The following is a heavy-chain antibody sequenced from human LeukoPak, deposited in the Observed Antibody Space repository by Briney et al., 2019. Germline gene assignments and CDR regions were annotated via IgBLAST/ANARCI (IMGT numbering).Heavy chain of an antibody. CDR2: VFSSGKT. V-gene: IGHV4-31*03. J-gene: IGHJ5*02. Sequence: SETLSLTCTVSGDSFSSGGYSWVRQLPGMGLEWIGYVFSSGKTYYKTSLKSRVTISLDMSKNQFSLRLSSVTAADTAVYYCARARTQYSDGSGLNWFDPWGQGTLVTVSS. D-gene: IGHD3-22*01. CDR1: GDSFSSGGY. CDR3: ARARTQYSDGSGLNWFDP.